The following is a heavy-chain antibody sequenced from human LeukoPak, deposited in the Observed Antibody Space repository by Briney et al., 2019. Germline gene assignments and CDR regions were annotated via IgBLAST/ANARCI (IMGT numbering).Heavy chain of an antibody. CDR1: GFTFRSYG. D-gene: IGHD2-2*01. V-gene: IGHV3-23*01. J-gene: IGHJ5*02. Sequence: GGSLRLSCAASGFTFRSYGMTWVRQAPGKGLEWVSAISGSGDSTYYADSVKGRFTISRDNSRNTLYLQMNSLRAEDTAVYYCAKDTRFRFDPWGQGTLVTVSS. CDR3: AKDTRFRFDP. CDR2: ISGSGDST.